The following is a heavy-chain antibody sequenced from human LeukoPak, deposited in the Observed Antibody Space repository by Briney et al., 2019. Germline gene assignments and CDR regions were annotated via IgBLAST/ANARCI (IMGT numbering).Heavy chain of an antibody. CDR3: ARGTLIWSGYYSPFDY. Sequence: GASVKVSCKASGYIFTSYGISWVRQAPGQGLEWMGWISAYNGNTNYAQKLQGRVTMTTDTSTSTAYMELRSLRSDDTAVYYCARGTLIWSGYYSPFDYWGQGTLVTVSS. CDR2: ISAYNGNT. CDR1: GYIFTSYG. D-gene: IGHD3-3*01. V-gene: IGHV1-18*01. J-gene: IGHJ4*02.